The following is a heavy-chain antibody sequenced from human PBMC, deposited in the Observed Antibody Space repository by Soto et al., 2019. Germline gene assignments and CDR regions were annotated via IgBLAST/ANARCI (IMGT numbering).Heavy chain of an antibody. V-gene: IGHV4-34*01. Sequence: RQPPGKGLEWIGEINHSGSTNYNPTLKSRLTISVDTSKSQFSLKLSSVTAADTAVYYCARLLSGYYLFDYWGQGTLVTVSS. D-gene: IGHD3-22*01. CDR2: INHSGST. CDR3: ARLLSGYYLFDY. J-gene: IGHJ4*02.